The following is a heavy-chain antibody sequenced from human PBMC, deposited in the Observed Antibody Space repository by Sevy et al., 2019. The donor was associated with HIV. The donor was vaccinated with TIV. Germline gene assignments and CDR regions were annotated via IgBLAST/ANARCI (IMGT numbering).Heavy chain of an antibody. J-gene: IGHJ4*02. CDR1: GFTFNNAW. CDR2: IKSKTDGGTT. D-gene: IGHD3-22*01. V-gene: IGHV3-15*07. CDR3: TTVDYDSSAYSFDY. Sequence: GGSLRLSCAASGFTFNNAWMNWVRQAPGKGLEWVGRIKSKTDGGTTDYAAPVKGRFSISRDDSKNTLSLQMNSLKTEDSAVYYCTTVDYDSSAYSFDYWGRGTLVTVSS.